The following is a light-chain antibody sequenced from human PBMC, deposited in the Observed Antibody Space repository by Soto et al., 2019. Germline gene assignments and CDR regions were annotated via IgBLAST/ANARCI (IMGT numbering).Light chain of an antibody. J-gene: IGLJ3*02. CDR3: ETWDTNSRV. CDR2: LEGSGSN. Sequence: QSVLTQSSSASASLGSSVRLTCTLSSRHSSYIIAWHQQQPGKAPRYLMKLEGSGSNNKGSGVPDRFSGSSSGADRYLTISNLQSEDEADYYCETWDTNSRVFGGGTKLTVL. V-gene: IGLV4-60*03. CDR1: SRHSSYI.